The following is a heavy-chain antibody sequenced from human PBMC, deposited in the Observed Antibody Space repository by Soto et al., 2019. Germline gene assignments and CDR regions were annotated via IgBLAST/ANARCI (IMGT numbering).Heavy chain of an antibody. CDR1: GFTFRNYV. V-gene: IGHV3-30*03. CDR3: ARAPGRAGRILFEY. D-gene: IGHD3-10*01. J-gene: IGHJ4*02. CDR2: TSFDVFNQ. Sequence: PGGSLRLSCAGSGFTFRNYVMQWVRQAPGKGLEWVALTSFDVFNQYYGKSVEGRFTISRDDSKNTLYLQMDSLRPEDSAMYFSARAPGRAGRILFEYWPKGTL.